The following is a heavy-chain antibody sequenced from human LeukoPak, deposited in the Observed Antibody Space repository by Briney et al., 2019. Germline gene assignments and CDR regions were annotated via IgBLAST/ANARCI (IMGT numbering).Heavy chain of an antibody. CDR1: GGSISSYY. D-gene: IGHD3-9*01. CDR3: ARDSNPLRYFDWLPDYYYYGMDV. J-gene: IGHJ6*04. CDR2: IYYSGST. V-gene: IGHV4-59*01. Sequence: SETLSLTCTVSGGSISSYYWSWIRQPPGKGLEWIGYIYYSGSTNYNPSLKSRATISVDTSKNQFSLKLSSVTAADTAVYYCARDSNPLRYFDWLPDYYYYGMDVWGKGTTVTVSS.